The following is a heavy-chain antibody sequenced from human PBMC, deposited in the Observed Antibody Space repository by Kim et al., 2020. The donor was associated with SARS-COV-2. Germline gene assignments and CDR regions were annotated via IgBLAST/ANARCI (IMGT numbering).Heavy chain of an antibody. J-gene: IGHJ4*01. CDR1: GGSISSYY. CDR3: ARSPRLITGTPSYFDY. V-gene: IGHV4-59*08. D-gene: IGHD1-20*01. CDR2: IYYSGST. Sequence: SETLSLTCTVSGGSISSYYWSWIRQPPGKGLEWIGYIYYSGSTNYNPSLKSRVTISVDTSKNQFSLKLSSVTAADTAVYYCARSPRLITGTPSYFDYWG.